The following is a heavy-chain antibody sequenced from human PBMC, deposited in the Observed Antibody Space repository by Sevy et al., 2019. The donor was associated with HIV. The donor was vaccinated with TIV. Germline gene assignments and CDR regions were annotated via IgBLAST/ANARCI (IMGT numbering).Heavy chain of an antibody. V-gene: IGHV3-7*01. CDR3: AKGNSGSFDY. Sequence: GGSLRPSCAASGFSFSNYWMHWVRQAPGKGLEWVANIKQDESERYYVASVKDRFTISRDNAKNSVYLEMNSLRPDDTAIYYCAKGNSGSFDYWGQGTLVTVSS. J-gene: IGHJ4*02. CDR2: IKQDESER. CDR1: GFSFSNYW. D-gene: IGHD3-10*01.